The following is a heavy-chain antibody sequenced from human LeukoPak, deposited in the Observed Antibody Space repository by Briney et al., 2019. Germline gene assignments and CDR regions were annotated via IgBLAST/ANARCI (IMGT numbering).Heavy chain of an antibody. CDR2: ISYDGSNK. Sequence: PGGSLRLSCAASGFTFSSYAMHWVRQAPGKGLEWVAIISYDGSNKYYADSVKGRFTISRDNSKNSLYLQMNSLRAEDTAVYYCARDLPLYGNNDYWGQGTLVTVSS. CDR1: GFTFSSYA. CDR3: ARDLPLYGNNDY. D-gene: IGHD4-17*01. V-gene: IGHV3-30-3*01. J-gene: IGHJ4*02.